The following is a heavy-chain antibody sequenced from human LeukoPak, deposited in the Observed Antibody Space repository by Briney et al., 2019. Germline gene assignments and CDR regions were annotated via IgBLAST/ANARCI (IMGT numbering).Heavy chain of an antibody. D-gene: IGHD3-10*01. V-gene: IGHV3-30*18. CDR1: GFTFSSYG. CDR2: ISYDGSNK. Sequence: GGSLRLSCAASGFTFSSYGMHWVRQAPGKGLEWVAVISYDGSNKYYADFVKGRFTISRDNSKNTLYLQMNSLRAEDTAVYYCAKRLITMVRGVRPYYYYGMDVWGQGTTVTVSS. J-gene: IGHJ6*02. CDR3: AKRLITMVRGVRPYYYYGMDV.